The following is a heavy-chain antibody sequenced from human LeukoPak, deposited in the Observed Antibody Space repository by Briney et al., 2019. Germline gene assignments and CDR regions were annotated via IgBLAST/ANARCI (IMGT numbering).Heavy chain of an antibody. Sequence: SETLSLTCTVSSGSVNSYYWSWIRQPPGKGLGWIGYIYYSGSTNYNPSLKSRVTISVDTSKNQFSLKLSSVTAADTAVYYCARDSSGWYSNFDYWGQGTLVTVSS. J-gene: IGHJ4*02. CDR3: ARDSSGWYSNFDY. D-gene: IGHD6-19*01. CDR2: IYYSGST. CDR1: SGSVNSYY. V-gene: IGHV4-59*02.